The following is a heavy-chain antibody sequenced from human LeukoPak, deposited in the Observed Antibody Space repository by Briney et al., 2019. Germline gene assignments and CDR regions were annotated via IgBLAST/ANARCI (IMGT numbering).Heavy chain of an antibody. V-gene: IGHV1-2*02. CDR1: GYTFTGYY. CDR3: ASGDYGDPPLNY. D-gene: IGHD4/OR15-4a*01. Sequence: ASVKVSCKASGYTFTGYYMHWVRQAPGQGLQWMGWINPNTGGTNYAQKFQGRVTMTRDTSISTAYMELSRLRSDDTAVYYCASGDYGDPPLNYWGQGTLVTVSS. CDR2: INPNTGGT. J-gene: IGHJ4*02.